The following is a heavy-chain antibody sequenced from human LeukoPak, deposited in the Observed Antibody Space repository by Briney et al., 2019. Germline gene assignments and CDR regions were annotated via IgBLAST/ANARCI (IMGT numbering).Heavy chain of an antibody. CDR3: TRAIPFDAFDI. J-gene: IGHJ3*02. Sequence: QSRRSLRLSCTASGFTLGDYAMSWVRPVPGEGLGWDGFIRSKAYGGTTEYAASVKGRFTISRDDSKSIAYLQMNSLKTEDTAVYYCTRAIPFDAFDIWGQGTMVTVSS. V-gene: IGHV3-49*04. CDR2: IRSKAYGGTT. CDR1: GFTLGDYA.